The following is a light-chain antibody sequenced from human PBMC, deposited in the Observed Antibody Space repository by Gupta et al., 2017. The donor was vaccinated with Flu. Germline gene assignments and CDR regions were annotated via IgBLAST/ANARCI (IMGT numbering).Light chain of an antibody. CDR3: AVWDDSLNGWV. Sequence: QSLLTQPPSASGTPGQRVTIPCSGSSPNIGSNTVTWYQQPPGAAPKVLIYSNIQRPPGVPDRFSGSKSGTSASLAISGLQAEDEADYHCAVWDDSLNGWVFGGGTKLSVL. V-gene: IGLV1-44*01. J-gene: IGLJ3*02. CDR1: SPNIGSNT. CDR2: SNI.